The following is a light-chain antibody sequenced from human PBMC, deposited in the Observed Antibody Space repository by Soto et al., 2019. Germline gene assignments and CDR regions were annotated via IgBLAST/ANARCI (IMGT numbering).Light chain of an antibody. CDR3: QHYNTYSST. CDR2: DAF. V-gene: IGKV1-5*01. J-gene: IGKJ1*01. Sequence: DIQMTQSPSTLSAFVGDRVTITCRASQSISNWLAWYQQKPGKAPNLLFYDAFSLLSGVPSRFSGTGSGTYFTLTIGSLQPDDFATYYCQHYNTYSSTFGQGTKVDIK. CDR1: QSISNW.